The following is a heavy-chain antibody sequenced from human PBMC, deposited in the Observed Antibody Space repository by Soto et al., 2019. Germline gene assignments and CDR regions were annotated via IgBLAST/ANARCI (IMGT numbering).Heavy chain of an antibody. J-gene: IGHJ4*02. D-gene: IGHD5-12*01. CDR1: GYTFSTYG. CDR3: ARESRGYEDY. CDR2: TSGNNDKK. Sequence: QVPLVQSGAEVTKPGASVKVSCKASGYTFSTYGISWVRQDPGQGLEWMGWTSGNNDKKNYSQKFKGRVTMTTDTSTNTAYLELRSLSTDDTALYYCARESRGYEDYWGQGTLVIVSS. V-gene: IGHV1-18*01.